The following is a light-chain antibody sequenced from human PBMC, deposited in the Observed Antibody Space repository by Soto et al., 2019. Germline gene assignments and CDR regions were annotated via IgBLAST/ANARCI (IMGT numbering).Light chain of an antibody. V-gene: IGKV3-20*01. J-gene: IGKJ4*01. Sequence: EIVLTQSPGTLSLSPGERATLSCRAGQSVSSTYLAWYQQKSGQAPRLLISGASSRATGIPDRFSGSGSGTDFTLTISRLEPEDFAVYYCQQSGSTPETFGGGTKVEIK. CDR2: GAS. CDR3: QQSGSTPET. CDR1: QSVSSTY.